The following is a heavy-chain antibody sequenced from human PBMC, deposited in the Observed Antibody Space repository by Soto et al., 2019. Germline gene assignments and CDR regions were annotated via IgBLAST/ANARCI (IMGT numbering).Heavy chain of an antibody. CDR2: ISAYNGNT. J-gene: IGHJ6*03. CDR3: ARAFYDILTGYYTPGADYYYMDV. V-gene: IGHV1-18*01. D-gene: IGHD3-9*01. Sequence: QVQLVQSGAEVKKPGASVKVSCKASGYTFTSYGISWVRQAPGQGLEWMGWISAYNGNTNYAQELQGRVTMTTDTSTSTAYMELRSLRSDDTAVYYCARAFYDILTGYYTPGADYYYMDVWGKGTTVTVSS. CDR1: GYTFTSYG.